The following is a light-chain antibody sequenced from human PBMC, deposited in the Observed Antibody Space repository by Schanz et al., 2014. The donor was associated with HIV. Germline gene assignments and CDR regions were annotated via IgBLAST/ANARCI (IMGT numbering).Light chain of an antibody. Sequence: QSVLTQPPSVSGAPGQRVTISCTGSTSDIGAGYDVHWYQLLPGAAPKLLIYANNNRPSWVPDRFSGSQSGSSASLAIIGLQAGDEADYYCGAWDSGRRAVVFGGGTKLTVL. CDR1: TSDIGAGYD. V-gene: IGLV1-40*01. J-gene: IGLJ2*01. CDR2: ANN. CDR3: GAWDSGRRAVV.